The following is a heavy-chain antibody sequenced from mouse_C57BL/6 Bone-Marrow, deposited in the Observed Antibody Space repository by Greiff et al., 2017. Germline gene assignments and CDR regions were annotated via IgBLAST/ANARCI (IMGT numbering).Heavy chain of an antibody. CDR3: ARDGFITSRFDY. CDR2: ISDGGSYT. V-gene: IGHV5-4*01. D-gene: IGHD1-1*01. J-gene: IGHJ2*01. Sequence: EVMLLEPGGGLVKPGGSLKLSCAASGFTFSSYAMSWVRQTPEKRLEWVANISDGGSYTYYPDNVKGRFTISRDNSNNNLYLQMSHLKSEDTAMYDCARDGFITSRFDYWGQGTTRTVSA. CDR1: GFTFSSYA.